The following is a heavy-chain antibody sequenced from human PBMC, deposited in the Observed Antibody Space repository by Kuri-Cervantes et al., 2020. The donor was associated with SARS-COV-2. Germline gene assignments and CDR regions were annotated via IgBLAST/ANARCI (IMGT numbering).Heavy chain of an antibody. CDR3: ATRPELVGATNGY. J-gene: IGHJ4*02. Sequence: SETLSLTCDVSGGSFTYYYWSWIRQPPGKGLELIGEINDSGAANYNPSLKSRVTISVDTSKNQFSLKLSSVTAADTAVYYCATRPELVGATNGYWGQGTLVTVSS. CDR2: INDSGAA. D-gene: IGHD1-26*01. CDR1: GGSFTYYY. V-gene: IGHV4-34*01.